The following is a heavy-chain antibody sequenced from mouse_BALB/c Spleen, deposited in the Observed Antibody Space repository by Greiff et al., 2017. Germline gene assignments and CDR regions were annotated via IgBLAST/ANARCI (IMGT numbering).Heavy chain of an antibody. CDR1: GYTFTSYY. CDR3: TCPLNYYGSSYGYFDV. V-gene: IGHV1S81*02. J-gene: IGHJ1*01. Sequence: QVQLQQPGAELVKPGASVKLSCKASGYTFTSYYMYWVKQRPGQGLEWIGGINPSNGGTNFNEKFKSKATLTVDKSSSTAYMQLSSLTSEDSAVYYCTCPLNYYGSSYGYFDVWGAGTTVTVSS. D-gene: IGHD1-1*01. CDR2: INPSNGGT.